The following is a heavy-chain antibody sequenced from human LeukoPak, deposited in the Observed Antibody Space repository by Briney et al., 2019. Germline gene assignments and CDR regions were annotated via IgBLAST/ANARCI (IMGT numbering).Heavy chain of an antibody. CDR2: IKEDGSEK. V-gene: IGHV3-7*01. J-gene: IGHJ4*02. D-gene: IGHD6-13*01. CDR1: GFTFSTYW. CDR3: ARIGYSSSSFDY. Sequence: GGSLRLSCAASGFTFSTYWMSWVRQAPGKGLEWVANIKEDGSEKYYVDSLKGRFTISRDNAKNSVYLQMNNLRDEDTAVYYCARIGYSSSSFDYWGQGTLVTVSS.